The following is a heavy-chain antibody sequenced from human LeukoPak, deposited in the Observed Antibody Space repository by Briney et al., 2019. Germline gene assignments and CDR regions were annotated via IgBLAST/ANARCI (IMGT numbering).Heavy chain of an antibody. CDR2: IYYSGST. CDR1: GGSISSYY. D-gene: IGHD3-10*01. Sequence: SETLSLTCTVSGGSISSYYWSWVRQPPGKGLEWIGYIYYSGSTNYNPSLKSRVTISVDTSKNQFSLKLSSVTAADTAVYYCASGSYLYYYYYYMDVWGKGTTVTVSS. J-gene: IGHJ6*03. CDR3: ASGSYLYYYYYYMDV. V-gene: IGHV4-59*01.